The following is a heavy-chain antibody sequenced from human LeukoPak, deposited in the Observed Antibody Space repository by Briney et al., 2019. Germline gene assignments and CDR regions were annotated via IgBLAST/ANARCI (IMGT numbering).Heavy chain of an antibody. D-gene: IGHD4-23*01. CDR2: INHSGST. J-gene: IGHJ3*02. CDR1: GGSFSDYY. CDR3: ARAATVADAFDI. Sequence: SETLSLTCAVYGGSFSDYYWSWIRQPPGKGLEWIGEINHSGSTNYNPSLKSRVTISVDTSKNQFSLKLSSVTAADTAVYYCARAATVADAFDIWGQGTMVTVSS. V-gene: IGHV4-34*01.